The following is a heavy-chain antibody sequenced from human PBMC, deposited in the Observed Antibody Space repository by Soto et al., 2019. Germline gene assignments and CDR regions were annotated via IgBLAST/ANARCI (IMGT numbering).Heavy chain of an antibody. V-gene: IGHV3-23*01. J-gene: IGHJ4*02. D-gene: IGHD2-2*02. CDR3: AKPRTYCSCSSCYTGSLEY. CDR2: ISGSGGST. CDR1: GFPLRSYA. Sequence: GGTLRLPCSASGFPLRSYAMSWVRQAPGKGLGWLSAISGSGGSTYYADSVKGRFTISRDTSKNTLYLQMNSLRADDPAVYYFAKPRTYCSCSSCYTGSLEYWGQGTLVSVSS.